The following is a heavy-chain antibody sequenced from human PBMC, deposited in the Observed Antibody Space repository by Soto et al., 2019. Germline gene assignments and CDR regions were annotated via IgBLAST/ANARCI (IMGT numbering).Heavy chain of an antibody. V-gene: IGHV3-21*01. CDR1: GFTFSSYS. D-gene: IGHD2-2*01. CDR2: ISSSSSYI. CDR3: AIVLFRVSRSRPPQHYYMDV. J-gene: IGHJ6*03. Sequence: EVQLVESGGGLVKPGGSLRLSCAASGFTFSSYSMNWVRQAPGKGLEWVSSISSSSSYIYYADSVKGRFTISRDNAKNSLYLQMNSLRAEDTAVYYCAIVLFRVSRSRPPQHYYMDVWGKGTTVTVSS.